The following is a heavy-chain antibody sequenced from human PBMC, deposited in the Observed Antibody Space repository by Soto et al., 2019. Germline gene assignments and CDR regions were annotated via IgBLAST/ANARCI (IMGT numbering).Heavy chain of an antibody. Sequence: QVQLQESGPGLVKPSETLSLTCTVSGGSISSYYWSWIRQPPGKGLEWIGYIYYSGSTNYNPSLKSRVTISVDTSKNQFSLKLSSVTAADTAVYYCARDKKTGTTWNYYGMDVWGQGTTVTVSS. V-gene: IGHV4-59*01. CDR2: IYYSGST. D-gene: IGHD1-7*01. J-gene: IGHJ6*02. CDR3: ARDKKTGTTWNYYGMDV. CDR1: GGSISSYY.